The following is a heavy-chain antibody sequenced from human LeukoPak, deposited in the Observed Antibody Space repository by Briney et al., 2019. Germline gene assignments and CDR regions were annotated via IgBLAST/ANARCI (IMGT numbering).Heavy chain of an antibody. CDR2: IYTSGST. D-gene: IGHD5-18*01. V-gene: IGHV4-61*02. CDR1: GGSISSGSYY. CDR3: ARDSVDTAFYFDY. J-gene: IGHJ4*02. Sequence: PSETLSLTCTVSGGSISSGSYYWSWIRQPAGKGLEWIGRIYTSGSTNYNPSLKSRVTISVDTSKNQFSLKLSSVTAADTAVYYCARDSVDTAFYFDYWGQGTLVTVSS.